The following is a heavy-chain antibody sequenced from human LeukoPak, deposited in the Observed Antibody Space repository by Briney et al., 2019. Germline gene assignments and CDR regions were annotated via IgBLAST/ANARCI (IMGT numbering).Heavy chain of an antibody. J-gene: IGHJ5*02. D-gene: IGHD3-9*01. Sequence: ASVKVSCKASGYTFTSYGISWVRQAPGQGLEWMGWISAYNGNTNYAQKLQGRVTMTTDTSTSTAYMELRSLRSDDTAVYYCARNPDTRFVILRYFDWSLNWFDPWGQGTLVTVSS. CDR1: GYTFTSYG. V-gene: IGHV1-18*01. CDR2: ISAYNGNT. CDR3: ARNPDTRFVILRYFDWSLNWFDP.